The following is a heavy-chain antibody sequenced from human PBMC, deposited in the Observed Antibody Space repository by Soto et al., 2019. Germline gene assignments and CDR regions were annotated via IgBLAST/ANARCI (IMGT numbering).Heavy chain of an antibody. D-gene: IGHD2-21*02. V-gene: IGHV4-39*01. J-gene: IGHJ5*02. Sequence: SETLSLTCAVSGASINSDGYYWGWIRQPPGKGLEWIGTIYYSGSTYYNPSLKSRVTISVDTSKNQFSLKLSSVTAADTAVYYCARHPSDFWFDPWGQGTLVTVSS. CDR1: GASINSDGYY. CDR2: IYYSGST. CDR3: ARHPSDFWFDP.